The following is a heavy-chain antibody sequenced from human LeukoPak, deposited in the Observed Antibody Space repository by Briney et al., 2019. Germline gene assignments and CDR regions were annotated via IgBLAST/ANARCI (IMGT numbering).Heavy chain of an antibody. J-gene: IGHJ5*02. CDR2: IYYSGST. CDR1: GGSISSYY. CDR3: ARHGDILTGYYSRNDWFDP. V-gene: IGHV4-59*08. D-gene: IGHD3-9*01. Sequence: SETLSPTCTVSGGSISSYYWSWIRQPPGKGLEWIGYIYYSGSTNYNPSLKSRVTISVDTSKNQFSLKLSSVTAADTAVYYCARHGDILTGYYSRNDWFDPWGQGTLVTVSS.